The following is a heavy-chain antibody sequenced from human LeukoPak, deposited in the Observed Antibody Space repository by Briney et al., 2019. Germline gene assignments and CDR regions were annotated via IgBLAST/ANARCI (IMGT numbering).Heavy chain of an antibody. D-gene: IGHD3-22*01. CDR2: IRYDGSNK. J-gene: IGHJ5*02. CDR3: ATGSKVVISMNWFDP. Sequence: GGSLRLSCAASGFTFSSYGMHWVRQAPGKGLEWVAFIRYDGSNKYYADSVKGRFTISRDNSKNTLYLQMNSLRAEDTAVYYCATGSKVVISMNWFDPWGQGTLVTVSS. V-gene: IGHV3-30*02. CDR1: GFTFSSYG.